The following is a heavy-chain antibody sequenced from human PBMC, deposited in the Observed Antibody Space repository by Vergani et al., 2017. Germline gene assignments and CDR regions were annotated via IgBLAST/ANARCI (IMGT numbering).Heavy chain of an antibody. CDR3: ARHISVVRPSSMTAFDY. CDR2: VFYGGRT. J-gene: IGHJ4*02. V-gene: IGHV4-39*01. CDR1: GDSISTSSYA. D-gene: IGHD2-21*01. Sequence: QMQLPESGPGLVKPSETLSLSCTVSGDSISTSSYAWGWIRQPPGKTLEWIGTVFYGGRTSYNPSLKSRVTLSLNTSKKQISLHLTSVTAADAAVCYCARHISVVRPSSMTAFDYWGQGTLVTVSS.